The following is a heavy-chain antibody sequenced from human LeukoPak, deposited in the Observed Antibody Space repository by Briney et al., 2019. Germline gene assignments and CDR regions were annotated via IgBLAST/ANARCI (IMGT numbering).Heavy chain of an antibody. CDR1: GYSFTNYW. Sequence: GESLKISCKNSGYSFTNYWIGWVRQMPGKGLEWMGIIYPGDSDTRYSPSFQGQVTISADKSISTAYLQWSSLKASDTAMYYCARTPNIAVAGKAGGGDYWGQGTLVTVSS. CDR3: ARTPNIAVAGKAGGGDY. CDR2: IYPGDSDT. D-gene: IGHD6-19*01. J-gene: IGHJ4*02. V-gene: IGHV5-51*01.